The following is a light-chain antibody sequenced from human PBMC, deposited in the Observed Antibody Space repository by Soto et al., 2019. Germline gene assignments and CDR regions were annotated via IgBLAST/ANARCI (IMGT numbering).Light chain of an antibody. CDR3: QHLNDYRYT. CDR1: QAISSS. V-gene: IGKV1-9*01. J-gene: IGKJ2*01. CDR2: AAS. Sequence: DIQLTQSPSFLSASVGDRVTITCRASQAISSSLAWYQHNPGKAPKLLIYAASTLQNGVPSSFSGSGSGTEFTIHISSLQPEDFSTYYCQHLNDYRYTFGQGTKVEIK.